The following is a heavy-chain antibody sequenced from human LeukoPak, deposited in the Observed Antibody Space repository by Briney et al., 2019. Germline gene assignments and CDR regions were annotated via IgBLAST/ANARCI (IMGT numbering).Heavy chain of an antibody. V-gene: IGHV3-30-3*01. CDR3: AREEEVAAAGTGYFDY. J-gene: IGHJ4*02. CDR2: ISYDGSNK. D-gene: IGHD6-13*01. CDR1: GFTFSSYA. Sequence: PGGSLRLSCAASGFTFSSYAMHWVRQAPGKGLEWVAVISYDGSNKYYADSVKGRFTISRDNSKNTLYLQMNSLRAEDTAVYYCAREEEVAAAGTGYFDYWGQGTPVTVSS.